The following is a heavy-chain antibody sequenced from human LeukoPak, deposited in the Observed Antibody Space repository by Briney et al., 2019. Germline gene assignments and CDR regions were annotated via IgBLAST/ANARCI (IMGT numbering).Heavy chain of an antibody. CDR1: GYTFTGYY. Sequence: ASVKGSCKASGYTFTGYYMHWVRQAPGQGLEWMGWINPNSGGTNYAQKFQGRVTMTRDTSISTAYMELSRLRSDDTAVYYCARADGGNSGYNWFDPWGQGTLVTVSS. J-gene: IGHJ5*02. D-gene: IGHD4-23*01. V-gene: IGHV1-2*02. CDR3: ARADGGNSGYNWFDP. CDR2: INPNSGGT.